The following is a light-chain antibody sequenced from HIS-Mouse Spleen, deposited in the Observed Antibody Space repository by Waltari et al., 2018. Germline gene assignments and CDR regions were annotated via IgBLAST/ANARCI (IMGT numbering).Light chain of an antibody. J-gene: IGLJ2*01. V-gene: IGLV3-10*01. CDR2: EDS. CDR1: ALPKKY. CDR3: YSTDSSGNHRV. Sequence: SYELTQPPSVSVSPGQTARITCPGHALPKKYAYWYKQKSGQAPVLVIYEDSKRPSGIPERFSGSSSGTMATLTISGAQVEDEADYYCYSTDSSGNHRVFGGGTKLTVL.